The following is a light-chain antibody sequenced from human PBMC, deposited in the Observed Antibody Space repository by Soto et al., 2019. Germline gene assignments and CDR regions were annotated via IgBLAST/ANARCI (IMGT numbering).Light chain of an antibody. CDR3: SSYAGNKNV. Sequence: QSVLTQPPSESGSPGQSVTISCTGTSSDVGGYNYVSWYQQHPGKAPKLMIYEVSKRPSGVPDRFSGSKSGNTASLTVSGLQAEDEADYYCSSYAGNKNVFGTGTKVTVL. J-gene: IGLJ1*01. V-gene: IGLV2-8*01. CDR1: SSDVGGYNY. CDR2: EVS.